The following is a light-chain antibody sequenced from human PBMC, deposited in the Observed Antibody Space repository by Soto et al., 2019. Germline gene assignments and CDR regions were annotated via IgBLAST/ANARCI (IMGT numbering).Light chain of an antibody. CDR2: DAS. CDR3: QQYNSHWT. J-gene: IGKJ1*01. V-gene: IGKV1-5*01. Sequence: MTYTSSSLSASVGKRVTITCRASQSISSWLAWYQQKPGKAPKLLIYDASSLESGVPSRFSGSGSGTECTLTTSCPRPDDFPTYYRQQYNSHWTFGQGTKVDIK. CDR1: QSISSW.